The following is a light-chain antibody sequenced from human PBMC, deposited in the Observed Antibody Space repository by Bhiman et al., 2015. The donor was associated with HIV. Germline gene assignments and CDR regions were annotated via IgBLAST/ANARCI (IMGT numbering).Light chain of an antibody. J-gene: IGLJ3*02. CDR2: DSD. CDR3: GTWDASLTTVV. Sequence: QSVLTQPPSVSGAPGQRITISCTGTSSNIGSSFHVHWYQQLPGAAPKLLIYDSDKRPSGIPDRFSGSKSGTSATLGITGLQTGDEADYYCGTWDASLTTVVFGGGTKLTVL. CDR1: SSNIGSSFH. V-gene: IGLV1-51*01.